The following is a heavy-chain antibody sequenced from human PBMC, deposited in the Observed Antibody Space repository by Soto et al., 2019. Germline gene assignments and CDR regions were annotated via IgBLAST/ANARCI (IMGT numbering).Heavy chain of an antibody. CDR3: ARDQPRNYYYYGMDV. J-gene: IGHJ6*02. Sequence: SVKVSCKASGGTFSSYAISWVRQAPGQGLEWMGGIIPIFGTANYAQKFQGRVTITADESTSTAYMELSSLRSEDTAVYYCARDQPRNYYYYGMDVWGQGTTVTVYS. V-gene: IGHV1-69*13. CDR2: IIPIFGTA. CDR1: GGTFSSYA.